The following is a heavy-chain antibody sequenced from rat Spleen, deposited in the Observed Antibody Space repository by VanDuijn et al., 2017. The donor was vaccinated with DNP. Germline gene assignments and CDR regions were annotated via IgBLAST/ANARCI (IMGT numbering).Heavy chain of an antibody. D-gene: IGHD4-4*01. Sequence: EVQLVESGGGLVQPGRSLKLSCLASGFTFSNNGMNWIRQAPGKGLEWVASISSSSSYIYYADTVKGRFTISRENAKNTLYLQMTSLRSEDTALYYCARYEEGTGFGAMDAWGQGTSVTVSS. CDR1: GFTFSNNG. J-gene: IGHJ4*01. CDR3: ARYEEGTGFGAMDA. CDR2: ISSSSSYI. V-gene: IGHV5-34*01.